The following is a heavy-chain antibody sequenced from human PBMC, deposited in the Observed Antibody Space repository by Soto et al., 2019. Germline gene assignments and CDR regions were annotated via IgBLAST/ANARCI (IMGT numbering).Heavy chain of an antibody. Sequence: GGSLRLSCAASGFTFSSYAMHWVRQAPGKGLEYVSAISSNGGNTNYGNSVKGRFTISRDNSKNTLYLQMGGLRAEDMAVYYWARASGTSGPVGYWGQGTLVTVSS. CDR1: GFTFSSYA. J-gene: IGHJ4*02. D-gene: IGHD2-2*01. CDR2: ISSNGGNT. V-gene: IGHV3-64*01. CDR3: ARASGTSGPVGY.